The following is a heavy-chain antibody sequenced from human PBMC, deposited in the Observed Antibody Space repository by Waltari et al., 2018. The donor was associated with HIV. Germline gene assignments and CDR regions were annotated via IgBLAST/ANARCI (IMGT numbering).Heavy chain of an antibody. D-gene: IGHD4-17*01. Sequence: DVELVASGGGLVHPGGSLRLSCVGSAVTFTPPGLHWVRQAPGKGLEWVSFVAGTPGHAYYADSVKGRFTISRDNAQNSAFLQMNSLRVEDTAIYYCVKSVDYFRFDVWDQGTLVTVSS. CDR2: VAGTPGHA. V-gene: IGHV3-48*04. CDR3: VKSVDYFRFDV. J-gene: IGHJ4*02. CDR1: AVTFTPPG.